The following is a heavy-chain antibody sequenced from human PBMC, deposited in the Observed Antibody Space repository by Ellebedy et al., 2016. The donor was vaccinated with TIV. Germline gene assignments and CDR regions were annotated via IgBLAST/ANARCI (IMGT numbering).Heavy chain of an antibody. V-gene: IGHV3-23*01. CDR3: ASYASSRPPDAFDS. CDR1: GFTFSSYA. CDR2: ISGSGDDT. Sequence: GGSLRLXXAASGFTFSSYAMSWVRKAPGKGLEWVAGISGSGDDTYYTDSVKGRFTISRDNSRNTVHLHMNSLRAEDTALYHCASYASSRPPDAFDSWGQGTMVTVSS. J-gene: IGHJ3*02. D-gene: IGHD3-16*01.